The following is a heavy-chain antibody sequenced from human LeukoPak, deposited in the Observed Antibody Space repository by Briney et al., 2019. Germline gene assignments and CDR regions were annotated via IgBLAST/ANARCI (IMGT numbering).Heavy chain of an antibody. J-gene: IGHJ3*02. D-gene: IGHD4-17*01. V-gene: IGHV4-59*11. Sequence: AETLSLTCTVSGGSISSHYWTWIRQPPGKGLEWIGYISYIGSTNYNPSLKSRVTISVDTSKNQFSLKLSSVTAADAAVYFCARDPTTVTKGLDIWGRGTMVTVSS. CDR3: ARDPTTVTKGLDI. CDR2: ISYIGST. CDR1: GGSISSHY.